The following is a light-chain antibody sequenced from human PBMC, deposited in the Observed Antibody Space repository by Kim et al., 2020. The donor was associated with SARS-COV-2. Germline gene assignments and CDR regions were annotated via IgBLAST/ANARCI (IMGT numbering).Light chain of an antibody. Sequence: LSESVGASVTNTCRASQSISRWLAWYQQKPGKAPKLLIYDAANLESGVPSRFSGSGAGTEFTLTISSLQPDDLATYYCQQLFGRTFGQGTKVDIK. CDR3: QQLFGRT. CDR1: QSISRW. V-gene: IGKV1-5*01. CDR2: DAA. J-gene: IGKJ1*01.